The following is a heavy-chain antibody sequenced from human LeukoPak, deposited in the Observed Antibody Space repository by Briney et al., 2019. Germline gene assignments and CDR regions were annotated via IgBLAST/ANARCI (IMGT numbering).Heavy chain of an antibody. CDR3: ARGGWDYDILTGYYRRYFDY. CDR2: IYYSGSS. V-gene: IGHV4-59*01. J-gene: IGHJ4*02. CDR1: GGSISSYY. D-gene: IGHD3-9*01. Sequence: PSETLSLTCTGSGGSISSYYWSWLRQPPGKGREWIGYIYYSGSSNYNPSLKSRVTISVDTSKNQFSLKLSSVTAAATAVYYCARGGWDYDILTGYYRRYFDYWGQGTLVAVSS.